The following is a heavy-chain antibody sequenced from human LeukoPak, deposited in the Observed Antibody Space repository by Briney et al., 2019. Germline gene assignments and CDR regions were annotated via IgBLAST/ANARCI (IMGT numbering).Heavy chain of an antibody. CDR1: GFSFSDNY. CDR2: IRYDGSNK. CDR3: AKDLIVAVVAAATHSDY. D-gene: IGHD2-15*01. Sequence: GGSLRLSCATSGFSFSDNYMSWIRQAPGKGLEWVAFIRYDGSNKYYADSVKGRFTISRDNSKNTLYLRMNSLRAEDTAVYYCAKDLIVAVVAAATHSDYWGQGTLVTVSS. J-gene: IGHJ4*02. V-gene: IGHV3-30*02.